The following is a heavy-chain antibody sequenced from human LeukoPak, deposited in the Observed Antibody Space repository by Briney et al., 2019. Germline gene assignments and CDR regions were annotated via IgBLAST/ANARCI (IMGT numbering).Heavy chain of an antibody. Sequence: GGSLRLSCAASGFTFSRSSINWVRQAPGKGLEWVSYISSSSSTIYYADSVKGRFTISRDNAKNSLYLQMNSLRAEDTAVYYCARDQRGRTGSIMMAVLITGFDYWGQGTLVTVSS. D-gene: IGHD3-22*01. CDR2: ISSSSSTI. V-gene: IGHV3-48*01. J-gene: IGHJ4*02. CDR1: GFTFSRSS. CDR3: ARDQRGRTGSIMMAVLITGFDY.